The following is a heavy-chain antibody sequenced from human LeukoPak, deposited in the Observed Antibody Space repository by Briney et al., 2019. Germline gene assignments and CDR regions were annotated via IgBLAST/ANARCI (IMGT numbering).Heavy chain of an antibody. CDR1: GFTFSNAW. Sequence: GGSLRLSCAASGFTFSNAWMNWVRQAPGKGLEWVGSIKSKTDGGTTDYAAPVKGRFTISRDDSKNTLYLQMNSLKTEDTAVYYCTCGWYYYYGMDVWGQGTTVTVSS. CDR3: TCGWYYYYGMDV. D-gene: IGHD6-19*01. V-gene: IGHV3-15*07. J-gene: IGHJ6*02. CDR2: IKSKTDGGTT.